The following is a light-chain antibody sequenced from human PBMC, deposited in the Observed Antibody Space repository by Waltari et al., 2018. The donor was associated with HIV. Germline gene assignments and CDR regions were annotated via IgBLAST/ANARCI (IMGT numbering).Light chain of an antibody. J-gene: IGLJ3*02. CDR3: AAWDDSLSGFV. Sequence: QSVLTQPPSLSAAPGPKLTISCSGGGSNIGSRTVHWYQQLPSRAPKLIIDRDHRRPSGVSDRFTASKSGTSASLFISKLQAADEATYYCAAWDDSLSGFVFGGGT. CDR1: GSNIGSRT. CDR2: RDH. V-gene: IGLV1-44*01.